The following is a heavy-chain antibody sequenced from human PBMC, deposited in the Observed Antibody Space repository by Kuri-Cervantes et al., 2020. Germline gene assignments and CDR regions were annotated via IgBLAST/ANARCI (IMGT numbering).Heavy chain of an antibody. CDR3: ARDREQQLVFDY. J-gene: IGHJ4*02. CDR1: GFTFSSYA. Sequence: GESLKISCAASGFTFSSYAMHWVRQAPGKGLEWVAVISYDGSNKYYADSVKGRFTISRDNSKNTLYLQMNSLRPKDTAVYYCARDREQQLVFDYWGQGTLVTVSS. V-gene: IGHV3-30-3*01. D-gene: IGHD6-13*01. CDR2: ISYDGSNK.